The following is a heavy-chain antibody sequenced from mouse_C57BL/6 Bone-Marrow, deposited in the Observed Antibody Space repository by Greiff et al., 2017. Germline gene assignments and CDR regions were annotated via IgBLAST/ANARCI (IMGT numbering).Heavy chain of an antibody. J-gene: IGHJ3*01. Sequence: VQLQQSGAELVRPGTSVKLSCKASGYTFTSYWMHWVKQRPGQGLEWIGVIDPSDSYTNYNQKFKGKATLTVDTSSSTAYMQLSSLTSEDSAVYYCARWALWFAYWGQGTLVTVSA. CDR3: ARWALWFAY. CDR1: GYTFTSYW. V-gene: IGHV1-59*01. CDR2: IDPSDSYT.